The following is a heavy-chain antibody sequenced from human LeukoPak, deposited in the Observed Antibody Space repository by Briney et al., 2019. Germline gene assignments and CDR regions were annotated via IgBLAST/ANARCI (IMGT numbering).Heavy chain of an antibody. J-gene: IGHJ4*02. CDR2: INSDGSST. D-gene: IGHD5-18*01. CDR3: ARSELRRGYSYTLGGNENDY. CDR1: GFTFSNYW. V-gene: IGHV3-74*01. Sequence: GGSLRLSCAASGFTFSNYWMSWVRQAPGKGLVWVSRINSDGSSTSYADSVKGRFTISRDNAKNTLYLQMNSLRAEDTAVYYCARSELRRGYSYTLGGNENDYWGQGTLVTVSS.